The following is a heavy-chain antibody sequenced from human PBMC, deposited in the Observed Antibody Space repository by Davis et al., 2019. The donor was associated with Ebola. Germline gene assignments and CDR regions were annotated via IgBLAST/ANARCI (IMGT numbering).Heavy chain of an antibody. V-gene: IGHV4-59*01. CDR2: IYYSGST. D-gene: IGHD3-10*01. Sequence: SETLSLTCTVSGGSISSYYWSWIRQPPGKGLEWIGYIYYSGSTNYNPSLKSRVTISVDTSKNQFSLKLSSVTAADTAVYYCARGRYGFGRIEPFDYWGQGTLVTVSS. J-gene: IGHJ4*02. CDR3: ARGRYGFGRIEPFDY. CDR1: GGSISSYY.